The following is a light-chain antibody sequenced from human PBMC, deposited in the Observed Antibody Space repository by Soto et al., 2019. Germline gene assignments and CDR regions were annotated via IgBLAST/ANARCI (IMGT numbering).Light chain of an antibody. CDR2: GAS. CDR3: QQYDRLPLS. J-gene: IGKJ4*01. V-gene: IGKV3-20*01. CDR1: QSLTSSF. Sequence: EILLTQSPGTLSLSPGDRATISCRASQSLTSSFLAWYQQKPGATPRLLIYGASIRATDIPDRFSGSGSGTDFTLTISRLEPEDFAVYFCQQYDRLPLSFGGGTKVEIK.